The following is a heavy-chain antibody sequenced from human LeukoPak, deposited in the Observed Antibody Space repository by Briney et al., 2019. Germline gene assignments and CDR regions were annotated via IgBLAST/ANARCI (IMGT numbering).Heavy chain of an antibody. D-gene: IGHD3-22*01. CDR2: INHSGST. CDR1: GGSFSGYY. J-gene: IGHJ6*03. Sequence: WETLSLTCAVYGGSFSGYYWSWIRQPPGKGLEWIGEINHSGSTNYNPSLKSRVTISVDTSKNQFSLKLSSVTAADTAVYYCARVRTGYYDSSGYYLVLPKKKRKYYYYMDVWGKGTTVTVSS. CDR3: ARVRTGYYDSSGYYLVLPKKKRKYYYYMDV. V-gene: IGHV4-34*01.